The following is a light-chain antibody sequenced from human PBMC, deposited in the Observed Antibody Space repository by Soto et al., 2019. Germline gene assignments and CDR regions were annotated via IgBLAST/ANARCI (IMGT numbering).Light chain of an antibody. CDR2: GAS. V-gene: IGKV3-20*01. CDR1: QSVSSSY. Sequence: EIVLTQSPGTLSLSPGERATLSCTAGQSVSSSYLAWYQQKPGQAPRLLIYGASSRATGIPDRFSGSGSGTDFTLTISRLEPEDFAVYYCQQYGSSSWTFGQGTKVKIK. J-gene: IGKJ1*01. CDR3: QQYGSSSWT.